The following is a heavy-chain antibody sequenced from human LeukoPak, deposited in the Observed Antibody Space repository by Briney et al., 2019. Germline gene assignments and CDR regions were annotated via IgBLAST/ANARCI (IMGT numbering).Heavy chain of an antibody. J-gene: IGHJ4*02. V-gene: IGHV4-39*01. CDR2: IYYSGST. CDR3: ARGPMVRGVIINSVYFDY. Sequence: SETLSLTCTVSGGSISSSSYYWGWIRQPPGKGLEWIGSIYYSGSTYYSPSLKSRVTISVDTSKNQFSLKLSSVTAADTAVYYCARGPMVRGVIINSVYFDYWGQGTLVTVSS. D-gene: IGHD3-10*01. CDR1: GGSISSSSYY.